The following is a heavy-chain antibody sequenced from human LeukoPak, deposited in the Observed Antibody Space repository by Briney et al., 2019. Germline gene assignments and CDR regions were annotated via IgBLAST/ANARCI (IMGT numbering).Heavy chain of an antibody. J-gene: IGHJ4*02. CDR3: ANALGAHYFGS. CDR1: RFTFSTYC. V-gene: IGHV3-7*05. Sequence: GGSVTLPCAASRFTFSTYCMRWVRQARGKGLEGVAYIKHHGSETYYVDSVRGRFTITRDDAKSSLFQQMNRLRAEDTAVYYCANALGAHYFGSWGEGTQVTVSS. D-gene: IGHD1-26*01. CDR2: IKHHGSET.